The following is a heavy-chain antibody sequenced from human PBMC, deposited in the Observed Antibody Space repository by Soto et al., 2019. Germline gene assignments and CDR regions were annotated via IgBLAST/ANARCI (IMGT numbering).Heavy chain of an antibody. CDR2: VIPIFGTA. V-gene: IGHV1-69*01. J-gene: IGHJ6*02. Sequence: QVQLVQSGAEVKKPGSSVKVSCKASGGTFSSYAISWVRQAPGQGLEWMGGVIPIFGTANYAQKFQGRVTITADESTGTAYMELSSLRSEDTAVDYCSRTPPSTAAAGTGLYYYYGMDVWGQGTTVTVSS. CDR3: SRTPPSTAAAGTGLYYYYGMDV. D-gene: IGHD6-13*01. CDR1: GGTFSSYA.